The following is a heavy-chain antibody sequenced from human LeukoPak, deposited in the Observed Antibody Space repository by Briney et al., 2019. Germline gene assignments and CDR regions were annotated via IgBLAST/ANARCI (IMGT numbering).Heavy chain of an antibody. CDR1: GFTFSSYA. CDR2: ISYDGSNK. CDR3: ARDYEGSSGYYEGFDC. V-gene: IGHV3-30-3*01. Sequence: PGGSLRLSCAASGFTFSSYAMHWVRQAPGKGLEWVAVISYDGSNKYYADSVKGRFTISRDNSKNTLYLQMNSLRAEDTAVYYCARDYEGSSGYYEGFDCWGQGTLVTVSS. D-gene: IGHD3-22*01. J-gene: IGHJ4*02.